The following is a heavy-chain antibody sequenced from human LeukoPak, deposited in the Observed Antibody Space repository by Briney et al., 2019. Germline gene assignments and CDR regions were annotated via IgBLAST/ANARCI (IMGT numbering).Heavy chain of an antibody. V-gene: IGHV3-15*01. J-gene: IGHJ4*02. D-gene: IGHD3-16*01. CDR3: ARVWGGYFDY. Sequence: GGSLRLSCAASGFSFSNAWMTWVRQAPGKGLEWVGRINSKTDGGATDYATPVKGRFTISRDNSKNTLYLQVNSLRADDTAVYYCARVWGGYFDYWGQGTLVTVSS. CDR1: GFSFSNAW. CDR2: INSKTDGGAT.